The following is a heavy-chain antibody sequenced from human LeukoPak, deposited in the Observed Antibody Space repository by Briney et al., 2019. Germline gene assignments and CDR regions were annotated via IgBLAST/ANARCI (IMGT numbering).Heavy chain of an antibody. V-gene: IGHV1-46*01. D-gene: IGHD3-9*01. CDR1: GYTFTSYY. J-gene: IGHJ4*02. Sequence: ASVKVSCKASGYTFTSYYMHWVRQAPGQGLEWMGIINPSGGSTSYAQKFQGRVTMTRDMSTSTAYMELRSLRSDDTAVYYCASGAYYDILTGSTDYFDYWGQGTLVTVSS. CDR2: INPSGGST. CDR3: ASGAYYDILTGSTDYFDY.